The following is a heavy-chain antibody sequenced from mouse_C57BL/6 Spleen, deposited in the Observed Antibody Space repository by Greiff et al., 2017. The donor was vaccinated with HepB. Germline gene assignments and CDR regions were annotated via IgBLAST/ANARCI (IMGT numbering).Heavy chain of an antibody. J-gene: IGHJ2*01. V-gene: IGHV1-15*01. Sequence: VQVVESGAELVRPGASVTLSCKASGYTFTDYEMHWVKQTPVHGLEWIGAIDPETGGTAYNQKFKGKAILTADKSSSTAYMELRSLTSEDSAVYYCTRSTGYYFDYWGQGTTLTVSS. CDR3: TRSTGYYFDY. CDR1: GYTFTDYE. CDR2: IDPETGGT. D-gene: IGHD4-1*02.